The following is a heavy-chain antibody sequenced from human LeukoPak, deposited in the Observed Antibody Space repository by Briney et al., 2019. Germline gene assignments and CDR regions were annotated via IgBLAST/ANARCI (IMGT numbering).Heavy chain of an antibody. CDR1: GGSISSSSYY. D-gene: IGHD5-24*01. CDR2: ISSSGSTI. V-gene: IGHV3-11*04. CDR3: ARSGKMATITWGVLDY. Sequence: LSLTCTVSGGSISSSSYYWGWIRQPPGKGLEWVSYISSSGSTIYYADSVKGRFTISRDNAKNSLYLQMNSLRAEDTAVYYCARSGKMATITWGVLDYWGQGTLVTVSS. J-gene: IGHJ4*02.